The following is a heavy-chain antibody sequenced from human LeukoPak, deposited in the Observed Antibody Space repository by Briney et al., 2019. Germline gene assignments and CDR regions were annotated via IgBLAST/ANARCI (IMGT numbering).Heavy chain of an antibody. J-gene: IGHJ5*02. D-gene: IGHD6-19*01. CDR2: MNPNSGNT. CDR1: GYTFTSYD. V-gene: IGHV1-8*02. Sequence: ASVKVSCKASGYTFTSYDINWVRQATGQGLEWMGWMNPNSGNTGYAQKLQGRVTMTTDTSTSTAYMELRSLRSDDTAVYYCARDMGSSGWYFWFDPWGQGTLVTVSS. CDR3: ARDMGSSGWYFWFDP.